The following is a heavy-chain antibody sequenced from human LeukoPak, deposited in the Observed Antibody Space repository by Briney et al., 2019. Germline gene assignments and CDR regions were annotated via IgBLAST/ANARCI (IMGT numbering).Heavy chain of an antibody. Sequence: ASVKVSCKASGYTFTSYDINWVRQATGQGLEWMGWMNPNSGNTGYAQKFQGRVTMTRNTSISTAYMELSSLRSEDTAVYYCARGRRTMVRGVIIGPFDYWGQGTLVTVSS. CDR1: GYTFTSYD. CDR3: ARGRRTMVRGVIIGPFDY. V-gene: IGHV1-8*01. J-gene: IGHJ4*02. CDR2: MNPNSGNT. D-gene: IGHD3-10*01.